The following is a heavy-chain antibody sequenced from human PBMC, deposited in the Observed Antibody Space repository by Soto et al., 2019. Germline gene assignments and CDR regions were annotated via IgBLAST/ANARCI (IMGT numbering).Heavy chain of an antibody. CDR1: GDTFSSYT. CDR3: ARRRYCGVDCYTQYSDGMYV. CDR2: IIPVLGVT. D-gene: IGHD2-21*02. Sequence: QVQLVQSGPEVKKPGSSVRISCRSGGDTFSSYTVSWVRHTPGQGLEWMGRIIPVLGVTNYSRKFKGRMTITADKSKPTAHMELGSLKSEDTARYYCARRRYCGVDCYTQYSDGMYVWGQGTSVIVSS. V-gene: IGHV1-69*02. J-gene: IGHJ6*02.